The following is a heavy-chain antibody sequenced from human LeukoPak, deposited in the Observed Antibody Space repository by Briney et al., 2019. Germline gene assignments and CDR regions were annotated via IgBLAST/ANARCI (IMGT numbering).Heavy chain of an antibody. V-gene: IGHV4-59*01. Sequence: PSETLSLTCTVSGGSISSYYWSWIRQPPGKGLEWLGYIYYSGSTNYNPSLKSRVTISVDTSKNQFSLKLSSVTAADTAVYYCARSYSSGWYYAFDIWGQGTMVTVSS. J-gene: IGHJ3*02. CDR2: IYYSGST. CDR3: ARSYSSGWYYAFDI. D-gene: IGHD6-19*01. CDR1: GGSISSYY.